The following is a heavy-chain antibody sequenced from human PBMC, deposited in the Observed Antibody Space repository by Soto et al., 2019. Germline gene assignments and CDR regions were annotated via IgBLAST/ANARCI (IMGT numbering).Heavy chain of an antibody. CDR1: GYSFTSYW. V-gene: IGHV5-10-1*01. D-gene: IGHD6-6*01. CDR2: IDPSDSYT. Sequence: GESLKISCKGSGYSFTSYWISWVRQMPGKGLEWMGRIDPSDSYTNYSPSFQGHVTISADKSISTAYLQWSSLKASDTATYYCARRGIAARPNSHYYYGMDVWGQGTTVTVSS. CDR3: ARRGIAARPNSHYYYGMDV. J-gene: IGHJ6*02.